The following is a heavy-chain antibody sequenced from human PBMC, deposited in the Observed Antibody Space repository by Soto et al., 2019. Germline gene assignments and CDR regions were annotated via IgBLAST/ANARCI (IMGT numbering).Heavy chain of an antibody. Sequence: QVQLQESGPGLVKPSETLSLTCTVSGGSISSYYWSWIRQPPGKGLEWIGYIYYSGSTNYNPSLKSRVTISVDTSKNQFSLKLSSVTAADTAVYYCAIAYYDYVWGSYRSNAFDIWGQGTMVTVS. D-gene: IGHD3-16*02. CDR2: IYYSGST. CDR1: GGSISSYY. V-gene: IGHV4-59*01. CDR3: AIAYYDYVWGSYRSNAFDI. J-gene: IGHJ3*02.